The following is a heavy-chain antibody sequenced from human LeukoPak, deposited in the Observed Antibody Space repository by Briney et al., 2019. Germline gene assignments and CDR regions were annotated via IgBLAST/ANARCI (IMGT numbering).Heavy chain of an antibody. V-gene: IGHV5-51*01. J-gene: IGHJ4*02. CDR3: ARVGSVTNFGVVSYYFDY. CDR1: GYSFDYYW. CDR2: IYPDDSDS. D-gene: IGHD3-3*01. Sequence: PGESLKISCKASGYSFDYYWIAWMRQMPGKGLEWMGIIYPDDSDSTYSPSFQGQVTISVDKSINTAYLQWSSLKASNTAIYYCARVGSVTNFGVVSYYFDYWGQGTLVTVSS.